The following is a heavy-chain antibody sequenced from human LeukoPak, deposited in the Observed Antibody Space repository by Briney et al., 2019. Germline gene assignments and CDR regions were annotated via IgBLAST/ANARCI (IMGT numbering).Heavy chain of an antibody. CDR1: GGSISSYY. CDR2: IYTSGST. J-gene: IGHJ4*02. Sequence: SETLSLTCTVSGGSISSYYWRWIRQPAGKGLEWIGRIYTSGSTNYNPSLKSRVTMSVDTSKNQFSLKLSSVTAADTAVYYCARDNCGGDCYTLDYWGQGTLVTVSS. V-gene: IGHV4-4*07. CDR3: ARDNCGGDCYTLDY. D-gene: IGHD2-21*02.